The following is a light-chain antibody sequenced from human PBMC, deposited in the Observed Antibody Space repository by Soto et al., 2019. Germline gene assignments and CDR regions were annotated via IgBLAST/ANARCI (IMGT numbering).Light chain of an antibody. V-gene: IGLV2-14*03. Sequence: QSALTQPASVSGSPGQSITISCSGTSSDVDNYNSVSWYQQHPGKAPKLMIYDVHNRPSGVSNRFSGSKSGTTAYLTISGLQVEDEADYYCSSFTTSSTLVAFGGGTKLTVL. J-gene: IGLJ2*01. CDR3: SSFTTSSTLVA. CDR1: SSDVDNYNS. CDR2: DVH.